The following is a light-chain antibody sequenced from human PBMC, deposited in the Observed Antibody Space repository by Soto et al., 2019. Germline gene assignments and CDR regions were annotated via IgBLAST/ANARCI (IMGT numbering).Light chain of an antibody. V-gene: IGKV1-8*01. J-gene: IGKJ3*01. CDR1: QGISSY. CDR2: AAS. Sequence: AIGMTQSASSFSASTGDRVTITCRASQGISSYLAWYQQKPGKAPKLLIYAASTLQSGVPSRFSGSGSGTDFTLTISCLQSEDFATYYCQQYYSYPLTFGPGTKVDIK. CDR3: QQYYSYPLT.